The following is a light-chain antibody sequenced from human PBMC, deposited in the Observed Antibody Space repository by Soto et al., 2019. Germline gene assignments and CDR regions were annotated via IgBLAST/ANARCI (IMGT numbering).Light chain of an antibody. Sequence: QSALAQPASLSGSPGQSITISCTGTSSDIGSYNYVSWYQQHPGKAPKLMIFDVSYRPSGISDRFSGSKSGNTASLTISGLQPEDEADYFCSSYTSSSTYVFGTGTKVTVL. CDR2: DVS. V-gene: IGLV2-14*03. CDR1: SSDIGSYNY. J-gene: IGLJ1*01. CDR3: SSYTSSSTYV.